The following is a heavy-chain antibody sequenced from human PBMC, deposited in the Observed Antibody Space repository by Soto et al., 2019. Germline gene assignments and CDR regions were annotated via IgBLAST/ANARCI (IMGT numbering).Heavy chain of an antibody. CDR1: GDSISSYY. V-gene: IGHV4-59*01. CDR3: ARLAARPDRPYFDY. J-gene: IGHJ4*02. D-gene: IGHD6-6*01. Sequence: SETLSLTCTVSGDSISSYYWSWIRQPPGKGLEWIGYIYYSGSTNYNPSLKSRVTISVDTSKNQFSLKLSSVTAADTAVYYCARLAARPDRPYFDYWGQGTLVTVSS. CDR2: IYYSGST.